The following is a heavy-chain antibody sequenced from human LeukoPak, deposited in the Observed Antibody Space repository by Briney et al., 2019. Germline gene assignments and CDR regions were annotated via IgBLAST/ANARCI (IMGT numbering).Heavy chain of an antibody. J-gene: IGHJ4*02. CDR2: ISYDGSNK. V-gene: IGHV3-30*04. D-gene: IGHD3-22*01. Sequence: QSGGSLRLSCAASGFTFSSYAMHWVRQAPGKGLEWVAVISYDGSNKYYADSVKGRFTISRDNSKNTLYLQMNSLRAGDTAVYYCARPPPPKPYYYDSSGYYYFQKVVDYWGQGTLVTVSS. CDR1: GFTFSSYA. CDR3: ARPPPPKPYYYDSSGYYYFQKVVDY.